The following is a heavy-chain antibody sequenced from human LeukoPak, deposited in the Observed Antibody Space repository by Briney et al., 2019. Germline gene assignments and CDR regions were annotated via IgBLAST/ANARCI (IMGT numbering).Heavy chain of an antibody. CDR1: GGSFSGYY. V-gene: IGHV4-59*01. CDR3: ARGTLDYYDSSGYYNWFDP. CDR2: IYYSGST. J-gene: IGHJ5*02. Sequence: PSETLSLTCAVYGGSFSGYYWSWIRQPPGKGLEWIGYIYYSGSTNYNPSLKSRVTISVDTSKNQFSLKLSSVTAADTAVYYCARGTLDYYDSSGYYNWFDPWGQGTLVTVSS. D-gene: IGHD3-22*01.